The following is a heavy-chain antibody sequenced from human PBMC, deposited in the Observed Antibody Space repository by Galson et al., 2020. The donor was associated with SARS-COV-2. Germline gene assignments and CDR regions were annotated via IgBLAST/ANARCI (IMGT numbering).Heavy chain of an antibody. J-gene: IGHJ4*02. CDR2: ISGSGGST. CDR1: GFTFSSYA. D-gene: IGHD2-15*01. V-gene: IGHV3-23*01. Sequence: GGSLRLSCAASGFTFSSYAMSWVRQAPGKGLEWASAISGSGGSTYYADSVKGRFTISRDNSKNTLYLQMNSLRAEDTAVYYCAKGHEMATLGGYYFDYWGQGTLVTVSS. CDR3: AKGHEMATLGGYYFDY.